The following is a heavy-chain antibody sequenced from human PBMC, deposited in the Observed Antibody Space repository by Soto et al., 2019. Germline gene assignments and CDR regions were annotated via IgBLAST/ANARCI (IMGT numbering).Heavy chain of an antibody. CDR1: GFTFTSSA. CDR2: FVVGSDNT. J-gene: IGHJ6*02. V-gene: IGHV1-58*02. Sequence: QMQLVQSGPEVKKPGTSVKVSCKTSGFTFTSSAIQWVRQARGQRLEWIGWFVVGSDNTNYAQKSQEIATNTXDXSXKXIHMDLSALRSEDTAVYYCAASPSFWPNYYYGAMNLWGQGTTVTVSS. CDR3: AASPSFWPNYYYGAMNL.